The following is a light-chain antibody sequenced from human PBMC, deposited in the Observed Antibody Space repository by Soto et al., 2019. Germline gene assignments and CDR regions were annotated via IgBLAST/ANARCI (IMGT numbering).Light chain of an antibody. J-gene: IGKJ1*01. CDR2: GAS. Sequence: EIVMTQSPATLSVSPGERATLSCRASQSVSSNLAWYQQKPGQAPRLLIHGASTRATGIPARFSGSGSGTEFTLTISSLQSEDFAVYYCQQYNNWLGTFGQGTKVDIK. CDR3: QQYNNWLGT. V-gene: IGKV3-15*01. CDR1: QSVSSN.